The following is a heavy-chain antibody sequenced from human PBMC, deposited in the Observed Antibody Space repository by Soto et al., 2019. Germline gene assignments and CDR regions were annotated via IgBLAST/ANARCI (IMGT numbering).Heavy chain of an antibody. CDR1: GGTFSSYT. Sequence: GSSVKVSCKASGGTFSSYTISWVRQAPGQGLEWMGGIIPILGIANYAQKFQGRVTITADKSTSTAYMELSSLRSEDTAVYYCAREYCSGGSCYEPEDYYYYYGMDVWGQGTTVTVSS. D-gene: IGHD2-15*01. V-gene: IGHV1-69*10. CDR3: AREYCSGGSCYEPEDYYYYYGMDV. CDR2: IIPILGIA. J-gene: IGHJ6*02.